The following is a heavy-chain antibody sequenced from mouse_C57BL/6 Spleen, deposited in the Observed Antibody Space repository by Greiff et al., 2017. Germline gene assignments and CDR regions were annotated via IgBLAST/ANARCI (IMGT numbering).Heavy chain of an antibody. V-gene: IGHV14-2*01. Sequence: VQLQQSGAELVKPGDSVKLSCTASGFNIKDYYMHWVKQRTEQGLEWIGRIDPEDGETKYAPTFQGKATITAATSSNTAYLQLSSLTSEDTAVYYFAIRGTTVVATPYYFDYWGQGTTLTVSS. D-gene: IGHD1-1*01. CDR2: IDPEDGET. CDR3: AIRGTTVVATPYYFDY. J-gene: IGHJ2*01. CDR1: GFNIKDYY.